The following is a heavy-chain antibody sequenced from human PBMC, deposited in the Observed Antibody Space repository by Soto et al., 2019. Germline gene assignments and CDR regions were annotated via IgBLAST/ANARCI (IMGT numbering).Heavy chain of an antibody. J-gene: IGHJ6*02. CDR2: IWSDGSKK. Sequence: ESGGGVVQPGRSLRLSCAASGFTFSSSVMHWVRQAPGRGLEWVAVIWSDGSKKYYADSVTGRFAISRDNSINTLYLQMSSLSAEDTAVYYCAREVRWRVYHYDLDVWGQGTTVTVSS. D-gene: IGHD3-3*01. V-gene: IGHV3-33*01. CDR1: GFTFSSSV. CDR3: AREVRWRVYHYDLDV.